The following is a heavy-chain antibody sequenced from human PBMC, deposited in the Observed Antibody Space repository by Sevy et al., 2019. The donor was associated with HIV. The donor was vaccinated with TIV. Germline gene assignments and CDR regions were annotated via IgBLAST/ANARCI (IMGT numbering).Heavy chain of an antibody. CDR2: IRNRPNRYTT. V-gene: IGHV3-72*01. CDR1: GFAFSDHY. J-gene: IGHJ6*03. CDR3: VRGPNSGVGGCQQISPYCLDV. Sequence: GGSLRLSCAASGFAFSDHYVDWVRQAPGKGLEWVGRIRNRPNRYTTEYAASVEGELTNSRDDSRHSLYLQMNSLKTEDAAVYNCVRGPNSGVGGCQQISPYCLDVWGIGATVTVSS. D-gene: IGHD2-15*01.